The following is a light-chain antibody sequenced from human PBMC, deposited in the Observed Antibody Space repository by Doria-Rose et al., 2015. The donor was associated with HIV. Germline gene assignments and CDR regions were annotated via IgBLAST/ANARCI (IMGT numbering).Light chain of an antibody. CDR3: HQYGTSWT. CDR2: DES. CDR1: QSFSSTY. Sequence: DIVLTQSPGTLSLSPGERATLSCRASQSFSSTYLAWYQQKPGQAPSLLIYDESTRATGIPDRFSASGSGTDFTPTINRLEPEDFALYYCHQYGTSWTFGQGTKVEI. V-gene: IGKV3-20*01. J-gene: IGKJ1*01.